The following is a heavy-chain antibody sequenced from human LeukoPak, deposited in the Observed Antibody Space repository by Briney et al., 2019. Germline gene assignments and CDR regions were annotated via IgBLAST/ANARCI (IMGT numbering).Heavy chain of an antibody. J-gene: IGHJ4*02. CDR2: IYSGGST. Sequence: GGSLRLSCAASGFTVSSNYMSWVRQAPGKGLEWVSVIYSGGSTYYADSVKGRFTISRDNSKNTLYLQMNSLRAGDTAVYYCAKDIVGATAAFGYWGQGTLVTVSS. CDR3: AKDIVGATAAFGY. D-gene: IGHD1-26*01. CDR1: GFTVSSNY. V-gene: IGHV3-53*05.